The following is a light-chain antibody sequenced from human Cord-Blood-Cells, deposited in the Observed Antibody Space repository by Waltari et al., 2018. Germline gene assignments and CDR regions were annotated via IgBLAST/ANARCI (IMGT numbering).Light chain of an antibody. Sequence: EIVLSQSPGPLSLSPGDRATLSCRASQGVSSRYLAWYQQKPGQAPSLLIYGASSRATGIPDRFSGSGSGTDFTLTISRLEPEDFAVYYCQQYGSSPPVTFGGGTKVEIK. J-gene: IGKJ4*01. CDR3: QQYGSSPPVT. CDR1: QGVSSRY. V-gene: IGKV3-20*01. CDR2: GAS.